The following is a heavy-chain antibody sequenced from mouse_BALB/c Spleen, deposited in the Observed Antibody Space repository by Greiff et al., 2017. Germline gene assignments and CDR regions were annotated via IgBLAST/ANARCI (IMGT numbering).Heavy chain of an antibody. CDR2: IWGDGST. D-gene: IGHD1-1*01. CDR3: ARDLKRYCNYWYFDV. CDR1: GFSLTGYG. J-gene: IGHJ1*01. Sequence: VKLVESGPGLVAPSQSLSITCTVSGFSLTGYGVNWVRQPPGKGLEWLGMIWGDGSTDYNSALKSRLSISKDNTKSQVFLKMNSRQTDDTARYYCARDLKRYCNYWYFDVWGAGTTVTVSS. V-gene: IGHV2-6-7*01.